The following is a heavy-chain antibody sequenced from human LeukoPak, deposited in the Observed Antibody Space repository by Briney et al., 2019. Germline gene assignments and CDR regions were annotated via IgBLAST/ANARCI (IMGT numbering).Heavy chain of an antibody. CDR1: GFTFSNHA. CDR3: ARVDDLDASDI. CDR2: ISDDGSSK. D-gene: IGHD2-2*03. Sequence: PGGSLRLSCVTSGFTFSNHAMHWVRQGPGKGLEWVAVISDDGSSKFYADSVKGRITISRDNSKNTLFLQINSLRPEDTAMYYCARVDDLDASDIWGQGTLVTVSS. V-gene: IGHV3-30*04. J-gene: IGHJ3*02.